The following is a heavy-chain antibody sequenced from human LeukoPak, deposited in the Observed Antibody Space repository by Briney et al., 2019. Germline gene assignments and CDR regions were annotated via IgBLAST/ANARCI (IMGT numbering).Heavy chain of an antibody. CDR3: VKERMLWFGELSAFDV. D-gene: IGHD3-10*01. CDR2: IGGTGLSI. CDR1: GFIFSNYG. V-gene: IGHV3-23*01. Sequence: GGSLRLSCAGSGFIFSNYGMNWVRQAPGGGLEWIAGIGGTGLSIDYTASVKGRFTISRDNSRNTLYLQMNSLRSEDTAIYYCVKERMLWFGELSAFDVGGQGTVVTVSS. J-gene: IGHJ3*01.